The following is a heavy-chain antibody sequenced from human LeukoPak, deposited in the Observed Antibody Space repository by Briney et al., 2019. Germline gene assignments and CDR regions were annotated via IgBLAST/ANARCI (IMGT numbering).Heavy chain of an antibody. CDR2: IYYSGST. D-gene: IGHD5-24*01. J-gene: IGHJ4*02. CDR1: GYSISSGYY. V-gene: IGHV4-38-2*02. CDR3: ARQKWLQLGYFDY. Sequence: SETLSLTCTVSGYSISSGYYWGWIRQPPGKGLEWIGSIYYSGSTYYNPSLKSRVTISVDTSKNQFSLKLSSVTAADTAVYYCARQKWLQLGYFDYWGQGTLVTVSS.